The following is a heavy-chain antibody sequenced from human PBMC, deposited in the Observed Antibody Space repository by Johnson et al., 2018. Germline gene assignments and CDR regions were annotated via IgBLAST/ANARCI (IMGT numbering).Heavy chain of an antibody. V-gene: IGHV3-23*04. CDR2: ISGSGGNA. Sequence: VRLVQAGGGLVQPGGSLRLYCAVSGFTFSSYAMNWVRQAPGKGLEWVSTISGSGGNANYADSVKGRFTISRDNSKNRLYLQMSSLRAEDTAVYYWAKRCAGGYDILTGYSCYYGMDVWGQGTTVTVSS. CDR1: GFTFSSYA. D-gene: IGHD3-9*01. J-gene: IGHJ6*02. CDR3: AKRCAGGYDILTGYSCYYGMDV.